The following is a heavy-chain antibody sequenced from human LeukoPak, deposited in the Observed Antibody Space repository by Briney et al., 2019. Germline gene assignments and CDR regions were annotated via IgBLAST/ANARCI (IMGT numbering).Heavy chain of an antibody. CDR2: ISAGGRTT. CDR1: GFTVSSNY. CDR3: AKDIRGGCSGDNCYY. D-gene: IGHD2-15*01. J-gene: IGHJ4*02. Sequence: GGSLRLSCAASGFTVSSNYMNWVRQAPGKGLEWVSYISAGGRTTFYADSVTGRFTTSRDNAKNSLYLQMNSLRAEDTAVYYCAKDIRGGCSGDNCYYWGQGALVTVSS. V-gene: IGHV3-48*04.